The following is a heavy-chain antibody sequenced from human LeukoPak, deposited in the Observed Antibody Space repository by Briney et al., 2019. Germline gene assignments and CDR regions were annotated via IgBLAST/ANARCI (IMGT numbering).Heavy chain of an antibody. CDR2: IYYSGST. CDR1: GGSISSGDYY. CDR3: ARAASGSSTINYYYYYMDV. V-gene: IGHV4-30-4*08. J-gene: IGHJ6*03. D-gene: IGHD2-15*01. Sequence: SETLSLTCTVSGGSISSGDYYWSWIRQPPGEGLEWIGYIYYSGSTYYNPSLKSRVTISVDTSKNQFSLKLSSVTAADTAVYYCARAASGSSTINYYYYYMDVWGKGTTVTVSS.